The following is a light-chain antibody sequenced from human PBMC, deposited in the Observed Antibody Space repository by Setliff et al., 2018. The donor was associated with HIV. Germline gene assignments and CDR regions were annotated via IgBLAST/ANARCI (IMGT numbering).Light chain of an antibody. V-gene: IGKV4-1*01. CDR1: RSVLYNSDNKNY. CDR2: WAS. Sequence: DIVMTQSPDSLAVSLGETATINCKSSRSVLYNSDNKNYLAWYQQKPGQPPKLLFYWASIRNYGVPDRFSGSGSGTDFTLTINSLQAEDVATYYCHQYYTTPVFGGGTKVDIK. J-gene: IGKJ4*01. CDR3: HQYYTTPV.